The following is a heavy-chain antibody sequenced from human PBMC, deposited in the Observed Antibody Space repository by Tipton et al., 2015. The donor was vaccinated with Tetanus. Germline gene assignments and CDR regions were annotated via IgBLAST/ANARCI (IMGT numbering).Heavy chain of an antibody. Sequence: QLVQSGAEVKKPGASVKVSCKASGYTFTSYYMHWVRQASGLGLEWMGIINPSGGSTRYAQKFQGRVTMTRDTSTSTVYMGLSSLGSEDPAVYYCASDLAVAGTGASSGFDPWGQGTLVTVSS. CDR3: ASDLAVAGTGASSGFDP. V-gene: IGHV1-46*01. CDR1: GYTFTSYY. J-gene: IGHJ5*02. D-gene: IGHD6-19*01. CDR2: INPSGGST.